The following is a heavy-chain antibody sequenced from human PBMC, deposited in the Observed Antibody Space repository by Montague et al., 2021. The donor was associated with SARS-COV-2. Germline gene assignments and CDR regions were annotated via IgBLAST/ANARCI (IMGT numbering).Heavy chain of an antibody. J-gene: IGHJ4*02. CDR1: GLTVSSTY. CDR3: ARIST. Sequence: SLRLSCAASGLTVSSTYVGWVRQAPGKGLEWVAVITSSSTTYYAESVKGRFTISRHNSNNTVSLQMSSLRLEDTAVYYCARISTWGQGTPVTVSS. V-gene: IGHV3-53*04. CDR2: ITSSSTT.